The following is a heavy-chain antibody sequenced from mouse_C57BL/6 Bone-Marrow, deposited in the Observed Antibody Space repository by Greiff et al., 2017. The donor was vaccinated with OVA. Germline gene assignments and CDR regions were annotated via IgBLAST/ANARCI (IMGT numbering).Heavy chain of an antibody. D-gene: IGHD2-1*01. CDR3: ARSIYYGNLDWYFDV. CDR1: GYTFTDYY. Sequence: VKLQQSGAELVRPGASVKLSCKASGYTFTDYYINWVKQRPGQGLEWIARIYPGSGNTYYNEKFKGKATLTAEKSSSTAYMQLSSLTSEDSAVYFCARSIYYGNLDWYFDVWGTGTTVTVSS. CDR2: IYPGSGNT. J-gene: IGHJ1*03. V-gene: IGHV1-76*01.